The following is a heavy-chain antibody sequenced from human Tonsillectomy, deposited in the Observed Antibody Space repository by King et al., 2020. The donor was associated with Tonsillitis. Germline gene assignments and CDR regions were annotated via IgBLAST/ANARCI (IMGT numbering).Heavy chain of an antibody. CDR3: ARERKATAGYDAFDS. CDR2: IGTVGDT. CDR1: GFTFSNSD. D-gene: IGHD6-13*01. V-gene: IGHV3-13*01. J-gene: IGHJ3*02. Sequence: QLVQSGGGLVQPGGSLRLSCAASGFTFSNSDMHWVRQPTGKGLEWVSAIGTVGDTYYPDSVKGRFTISRENAKNSLYLQMNSLRVEDTAVYYCARERKATAGYDAFDSWGQGTMVTVS.